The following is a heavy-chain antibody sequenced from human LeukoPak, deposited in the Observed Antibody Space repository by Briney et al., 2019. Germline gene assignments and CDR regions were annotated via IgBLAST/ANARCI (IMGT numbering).Heavy chain of an antibody. CDR1: GYSFTSYW. D-gene: IGHD3-22*01. Sequence: GESLQISCKGSGYSFTSYWIGWVRQMPGKGLEWMGIIYPGDSDTRCSPSFQGQVTISADTSINTAYLQWSSLKASDTAMYYCARHRHYYDSTRYFDYWGQGSLVTVSS. V-gene: IGHV5-51*01. CDR2: IYPGDSDT. J-gene: IGHJ4*02. CDR3: ARHRHYYDSTRYFDY.